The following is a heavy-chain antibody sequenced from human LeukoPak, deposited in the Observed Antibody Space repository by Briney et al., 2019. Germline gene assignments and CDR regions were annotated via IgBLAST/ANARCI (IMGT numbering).Heavy chain of an antibody. V-gene: IGHV1-2*02. CDR2: INPNSGGT. CDR1: GYTFTGYY. CDR3: ARDRGTPVYYDSSGYYMDV. Sequence: ASAKVSCKASGYTFTGYYMHWVRQAPGQGLEWMGWINPNSGGTNYAQKFQGRVTMTRDTSISTAYMELSRLRSDDTAVYYCARDRGTPVYYDSSGYYMDVWGKGTTVTVSS. J-gene: IGHJ6*03. D-gene: IGHD3-22*01.